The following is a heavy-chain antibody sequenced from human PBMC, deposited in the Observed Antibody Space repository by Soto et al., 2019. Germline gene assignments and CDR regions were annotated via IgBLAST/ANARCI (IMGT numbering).Heavy chain of an antibody. CDR2: IYYSGST. D-gene: IGHD3-22*01. CDR3: ARTSYDSSGTAADP. CDR1: GGSISSGGYY. J-gene: IGHJ5*02. Sequence: QVQLQESGPGLVKPSQTLSLTCTVSGGSISSGGYYWSWIRQHPGKGLEWIGYIYYSGSTYYNPSLMNRVTISVDTSKNQFFLKLSSVTAADTAVYYCARTSYDSSGTAADPWGQGTLVTVSS. V-gene: IGHV4-31*03.